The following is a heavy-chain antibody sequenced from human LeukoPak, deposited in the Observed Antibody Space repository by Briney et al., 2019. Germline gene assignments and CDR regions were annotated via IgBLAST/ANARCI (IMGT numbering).Heavy chain of an antibody. CDR2: INHSGST. CDR3: ARGRAYCGGDCYAPKYYFDY. J-gene: IGHJ4*02. Sequence: PSETLSLTCAVYGGSFSGYYWSWIRRPPGKGLEWIGEINHSGSTNYNPSLKSRVTISVDTSKNQFSLKLSSVTAADTAVYYCARGRAYCGGDCYAPKYYFDYWGQGTLVTVSS. V-gene: IGHV4-34*01. CDR1: GGSFSGYY. D-gene: IGHD2-21*02.